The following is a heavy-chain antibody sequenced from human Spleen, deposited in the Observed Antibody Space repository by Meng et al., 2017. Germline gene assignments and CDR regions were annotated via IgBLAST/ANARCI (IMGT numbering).Heavy chain of an antibody. CDR2: ISWNSGSI. CDR3: AKGSPIGYGSGRSFDY. CDR1: GFTFDDYA. Sequence: SLKISCAASGFTFDDYAMHWVRQAPGKGLEWVSGISWNSGSIGYADSVKGRFTISRDNAKNSLYLQMNSLRAEDTALYYCAKGSPIGYGSGRSFDYWGQGNRV. V-gene: IGHV3-9*01. J-gene: IGHJ4*02. D-gene: IGHD3-10*01.